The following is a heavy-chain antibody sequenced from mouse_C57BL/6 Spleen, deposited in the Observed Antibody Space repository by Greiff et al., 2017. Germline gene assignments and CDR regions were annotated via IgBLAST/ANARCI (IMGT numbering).Heavy chain of an antibody. V-gene: IGHV1-5*01. CDR1: GYTFTSYW. CDR3: TRGYDYDWYFDV. D-gene: IGHD2-4*01. CDR2: IYPGNSDT. Sequence: VQLQQSGTVLARPGASVKMSCKTSGYTFTSYWMHWVKQRPGQGLEWIGAIYPGNSDTSYNQKFKGKAKLTAVTSASTAYMGLSSLTNEDSAVYYCTRGYDYDWYFDVWGTGTTVTVSS. J-gene: IGHJ1*03.